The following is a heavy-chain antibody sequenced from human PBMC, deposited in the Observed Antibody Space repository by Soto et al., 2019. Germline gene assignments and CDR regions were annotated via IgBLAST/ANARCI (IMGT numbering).Heavy chain of an antibody. CDR2: IYSGGST. CDR3: ARSTYGRSFDWLDL. J-gene: IGHJ2*01. D-gene: IGHD3-9*01. V-gene: IGHV3-66*01. CDR1: GFTVSSNY. Sequence: EVQLVESGGGLVQPGGSLRLSCAASGFTVSSNYMSWVRQAPGKGLEWVSVIYSGGSTYYADSVKGRFTISRDNSKNTLYLQMNSLRAEDTAVYYCARSTYGRSFDWLDLWGRGTLVTVSS.